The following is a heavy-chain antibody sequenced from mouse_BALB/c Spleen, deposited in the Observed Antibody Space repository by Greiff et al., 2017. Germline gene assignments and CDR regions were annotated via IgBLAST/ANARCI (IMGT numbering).Heavy chain of an antibody. J-gene: IGHJ2*01. CDR1: GFSLTGYG. Sequence: VQGVESGPGLVAPSQSLSITCTVSGFSLTGYGVNWVRQPPGKGLEWLGMIWGDGSTDYNSALKSRLSISKDNSKSQVFLKMNSLQTDDTARYYCARVLITTATFDYWGQGTTLTVSS. CDR3: ARVLITTATFDY. CDR2: IWGDGST. D-gene: IGHD1-2*01. V-gene: IGHV2-6-7*01.